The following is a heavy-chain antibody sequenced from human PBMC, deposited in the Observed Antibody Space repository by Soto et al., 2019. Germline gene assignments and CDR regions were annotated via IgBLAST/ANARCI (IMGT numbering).Heavy chain of an antibody. V-gene: IGHV1-46*01. CDR3: ARLDGYDHYFDY. CDR2: INPSGGST. J-gene: IGHJ4*02. CDR1: GYTFTSYY. D-gene: IGHD5-12*01. Sequence: GASVKVSCKASGYTFTSYYMHWVRQAPGQGLEWMGIINPSGGSTSYAQKFQGRVTMTRDTSKSQFSLRLSSVTAADTAVYFCARLDGYDHYFDYWGQGALVTVSS.